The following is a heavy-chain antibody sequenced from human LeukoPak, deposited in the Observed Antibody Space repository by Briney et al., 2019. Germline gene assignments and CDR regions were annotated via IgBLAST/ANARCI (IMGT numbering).Heavy chain of an antibody. D-gene: IGHD5-18*01. J-gene: IGHJ4*02. Sequence: TGGSLRLSCAASGFTFSSYAMTWVRQAPGKGLEWVSIISGGGTNTYYADSVKGRFTISRDNARNSLYLQMNSLRAEDTAVYYCARERGYSYGYSDYWGQGTLVTVSS. CDR1: GFTFSSYA. CDR3: ARERGYSYGYSDY. CDR2: ISGGGTNT. V-gene: IGHV3-23*01.